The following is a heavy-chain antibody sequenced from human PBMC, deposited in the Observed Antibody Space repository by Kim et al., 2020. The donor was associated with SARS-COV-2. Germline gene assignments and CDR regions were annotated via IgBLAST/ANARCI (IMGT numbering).Heavy chain of an antibody. Sequence: SETLSLTCAVYGGSFSNYYWSWIRQSPGKGLEWIGEINHSGSTNYNPSLKSRVTISVDTYKNQFSLKLSSVTAADTAVYYCARIEVFDFDYWGQGTLVTV. J-gene: IGHJ4*02. CDR2: INHSGST. D-gene: IGHD3-10*02. CDR1: GGSFSNYY. V-gene: IGHV4-34*01. CDR3: ARIEVFDFDY.